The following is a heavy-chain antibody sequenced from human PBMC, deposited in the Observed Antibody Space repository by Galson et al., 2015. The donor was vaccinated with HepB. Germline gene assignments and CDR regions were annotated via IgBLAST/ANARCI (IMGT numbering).Heavy chain of an antibody. V-gene: IGHV4-30-2*01. Sequence: LSLTCAVSGGSISSGGYSWSWIRQPPGKGLEWIGDIYQSGSTYYNPSLKSRVTISVDRSKNQFSLKLSSVTAADTAVYYCAREVRRDYYYMDVWGKGTTVTVSS. CDR3: AREVRRDYYYMDV. CDR1: GGSISSGGYS. J-gene: IGHJ6*03. CDR2: IYQSGST.